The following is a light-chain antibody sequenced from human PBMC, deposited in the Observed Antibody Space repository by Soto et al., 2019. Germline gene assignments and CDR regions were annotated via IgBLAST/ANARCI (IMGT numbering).Light chain of an antibody. CDR1: SSDVGGYNY. CDR2: EVS. J-gene: IGLJ1*01. Sequence: QSVLTHPASVSWSPGQSITISCTGTSSDVGGYNYVSWHQQHPGKAPKLMIYEVSNRPSGVSNRFSGSMSGNTASLTISGLQAEDGAEYYCSSYTSSSTRGVFGTGTKVTVL. V-gene: IGLV2-14*01. CDR3: SSYTSSSTRGV.